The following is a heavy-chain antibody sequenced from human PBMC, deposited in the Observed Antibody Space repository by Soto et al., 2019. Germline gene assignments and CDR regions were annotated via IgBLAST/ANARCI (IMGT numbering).Heavy chain of an antibody. CDR1: GGTFTSYA. CDR3: ASPNIVVVAAANHFRDGDFDI. Sequence: QVQLVQSGAEVKKPGSSVKVSCKASGGTFTSYAISWVRQAPGQGLEWMGGIILIFGTANYAQRFQGRVTITSDDSTSTAFIELISVGSEDTAVYYCASPNIVVVAAANHFRDGDFDIWGQGTMVTVSS. V-gene: IGHV1-69*01. J-gene: IGHJ3*02. CDR2: IILIFGTA. D-gene: IGHD2-2*01.